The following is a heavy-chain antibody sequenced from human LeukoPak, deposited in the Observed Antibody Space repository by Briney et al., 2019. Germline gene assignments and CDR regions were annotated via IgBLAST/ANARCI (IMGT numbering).Heavy chain of an antibody. V-gene: IGHV3-30-3*01. Sequence: PGGSLRLSCAASGFTFSSYAMHWVRQAPGKGLEWVAVISYDGNYKNDADSVKGRFTISRDNSKNTLYLQMNSLRAEDTAVYYCARATARIAVAGVDYWGQGTLVTVSS. CDR1: GFTFSSYA. J-gene: IGHJ4*02. CDR3: ARATARIAVAGVDY. CDR2: ISYDGNYK. D-gene: IGHD6-19*01.